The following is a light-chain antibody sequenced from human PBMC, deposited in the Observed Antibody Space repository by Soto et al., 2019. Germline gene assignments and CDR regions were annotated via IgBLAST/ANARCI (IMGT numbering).Light chain of an antibody. J-gene: IGKJ1*01. V-gene: IGKV1-5*01. CDR1: QSISIN. CDR2: DAS. CDR3: QHYDPYSQK. Sequence: DIQMTQSPSTLSASVGDRVTITCRASQSISINLAWYQQKPGKAPKLLIYDASRLEVGVPSRFSGSGSGTEFTLTISTLQPDDFATYYCQHYDPYSQKFGHGTKVDI.